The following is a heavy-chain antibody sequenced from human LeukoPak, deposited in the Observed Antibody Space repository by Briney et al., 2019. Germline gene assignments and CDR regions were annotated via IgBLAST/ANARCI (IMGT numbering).Heavy chain of an antibody. CDR2: ISSTGGST. V-gene: IGHV3-64D*06. Sequence: TGGSLRLSCSASRFTFTSYAMHWVRQAPGKGLEYVSAISSTGGSTYYADSVKGRFTISRDNSKNTLYLQMSSLGTEDTAVYYCVRVHDSSGGIFDYWGQGTLVTVSS. CDR1: RFTFTSYA. D-gene: IGHD6-19*01. CDR3: VRVHDSSGGIFDY. J-gene: IGHJ4*02.